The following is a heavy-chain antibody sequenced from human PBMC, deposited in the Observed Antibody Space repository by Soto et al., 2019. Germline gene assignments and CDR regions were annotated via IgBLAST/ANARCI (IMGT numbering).Heavy chain of an antibody. CDR1: GFTFSSYS. D-gene: IGHD4-17*01. CDR3: ARDDYGDYGGYAFDI. Sequence: GGSLRLSCAASGFTFSSYSVNWVRQAPGKGLEWVAVISYGGSNTYYADSVKGRFTISRDNSKNTLYLQMNSLRAEDTAVYYCARDDYGDYGGYAFDIWGQGTMVNVSS. CDR2: ISYGGSNT. V-gene: IGHV3-30-3*01. J-gene: IGHJ3*02.